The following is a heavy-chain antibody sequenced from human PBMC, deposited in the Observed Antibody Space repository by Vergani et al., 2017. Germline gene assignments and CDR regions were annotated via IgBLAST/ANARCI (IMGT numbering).Heavy chain of an antibody. D-gene: IGHD5-18*01. J-gene: IGHJ1*01. V-gene: IGHV1-69*01. CDR2: IIPIFGTA. CDR3: ARDTAMIRPWDAKGYFRH. Sequence: QVQLVQSGAEVKKPGSSVKVSCKASGGTFSSYAISWVRQAPGQGLEWMGGIIPIFGTANYAQKFQGRVTITADESTSTAYMELSSLRSEDTAVYYCARDTAMIRPWDAKGYFRHWGQGTLVTVSS. CDR1: GGTFSSYA.